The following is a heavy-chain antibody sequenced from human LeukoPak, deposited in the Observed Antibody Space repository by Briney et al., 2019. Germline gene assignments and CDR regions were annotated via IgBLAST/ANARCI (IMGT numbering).Heavy chain of an antibody. CDR2: IRYDGSNK. CDR3: AKQSGYDRNWFDP. J-gene: IGHJ5*02. CDR1: GLTYSSYG. Sequence: PGGSLRLSCPASGLTYSSYGMHWVRQAPAKGLERVAFIRYDGSNKYYADSVKGRFTISTDNSKNTLYLQMNSLRAEDTAVYYCAKQSGYDRNWFDPWGQGTLVTVSS. D-gene: IGHD5-12*01. V-gene: IGHV3-30*02.